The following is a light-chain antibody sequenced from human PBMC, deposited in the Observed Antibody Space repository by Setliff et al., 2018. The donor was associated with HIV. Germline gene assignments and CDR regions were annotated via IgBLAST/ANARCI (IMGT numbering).Light chain of an antibody. V-gene: IGLV2-11*01. Sequence: QSVLTQPASVSGSPGQSITISCTGASSDVGGHDSVSWYQQHAGEAPKVLIFDVTQRPSGVPHRFSGSKSGNTASLTISGLQADDEAEYYCCSYAGTYTSLFVFGTGTKVTVL. CDR3: CSYAGTYTSLFV. CDR1: SSDVGGHDS. J-gene: IGLJ1*01. CDR2: DVT.